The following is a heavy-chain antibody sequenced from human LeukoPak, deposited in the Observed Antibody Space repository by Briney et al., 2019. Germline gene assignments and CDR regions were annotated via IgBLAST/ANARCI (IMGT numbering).Heavy chain of an antibody. CDR2: ISYDGSNK. CDR3: AKDHYWSIDY. J-gene: IGHJ4*02. Sequence: GGSLRLSCAASGFTFSSYAMHWVRQAPGKGLEWVAVISYDGSNKYYADSVKGRFTISRDIAKNTLYLQMNSLRAEDTGVYYCAKDHYWSIDYWGRGTLVTVSS. V-gene: IGHV3-30*04. CDR1: GFTFSSYA. D-gene: IGHD3-3*01.